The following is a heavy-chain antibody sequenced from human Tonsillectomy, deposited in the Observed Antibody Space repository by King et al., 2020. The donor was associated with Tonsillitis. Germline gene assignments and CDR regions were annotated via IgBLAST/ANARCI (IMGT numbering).Heavy chain of an antibody. CDR1: GSTFSFYA. V-gene: IGHV3-23*04. CDR3: ARLNGYCSGGTCYGAFDI. CDR2: ISGSGGTT. Sequence: VQLVESGGGLVQPGGSLRLSCAASGSTFSFYAMSWVRQAPGKGLEWVSFISGSGGTTYFADSVMGRFTISRDNSKNTLYLQMNSLRAEDTAVYYCARLNGYCSGGTCYGAFDIWGQGTMVTVSS. J-gene: IGHJ3*02. D-gene: IGHD2-15*01.